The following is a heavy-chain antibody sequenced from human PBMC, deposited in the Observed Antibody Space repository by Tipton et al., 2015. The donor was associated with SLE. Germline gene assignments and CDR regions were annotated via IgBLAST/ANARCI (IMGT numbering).Heavy chain of an antibody. Sequence: TLSLTCTVSGVSISSGSYYWNWIRQPAGKGLEWIGRVYTAGSPYYNPSLESRVAISMDTSKNQFSLKLTSVTAADTAMYYCARALWIDKNFGGLPLNIRVRAFDFWGHGTMVTVSS. CDR1: GVSISSGSYY. D-gene: IGHD3-3*01. J-gene: IGHJ3*01. CDR2: VYTAGSP. V-gene: IGHV4-61*02. CDR3: ARALWIDKNFGGLPLNIRVRAFDF.